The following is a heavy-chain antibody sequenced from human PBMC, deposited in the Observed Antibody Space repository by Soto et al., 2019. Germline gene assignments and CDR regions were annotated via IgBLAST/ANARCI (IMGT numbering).Heavy chain of an antibody. CDR2: IIPIFGTA. V-gene: IGHV1-69*06. CDR3: AREPGVGSYYGSGSYYRVSDAFDI. D-gene: IGHD3-10*01. J-gene: IGHJ3*02. CDR1: GGTFSSYA. Sequence: SVKVSCKASGGTFSSYAISLVRQAPGQGLEWMGGIIPIFGTANYAQKFQGRVTITADKSTSTAYMELSSLRSEDTAVYYCAREPGVGSYYGSGSYYRVSDAFDIWGQGTMVTVSS.